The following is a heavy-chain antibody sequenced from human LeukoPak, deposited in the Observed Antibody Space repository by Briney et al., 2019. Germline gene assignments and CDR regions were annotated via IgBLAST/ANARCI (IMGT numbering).Heavy chain of an antibody. CDR2: IFPGDSET. J-gene: IGHJ4*02. V-gene: IGHV5-51*01. CDR1: GYSFTNYW. CDR3: ARHDSRGYLTGTFDY. Sequence: GESLKISCKGSGYSFTNYWIGWVRQMPGKGLEWMGIIFPGDSETRYSPSFQGQVTISADKSTSTAYLQWSSLRASDTAVYYCARHDSRGYLTGTFDYWGQGTLVTVSS. D-gene: IGHD3-22*01.